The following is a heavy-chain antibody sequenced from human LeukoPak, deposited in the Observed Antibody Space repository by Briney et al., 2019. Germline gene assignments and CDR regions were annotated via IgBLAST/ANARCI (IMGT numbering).Heavy chain of an antibody. D-gene: IGHD2-2*01. J-gene: IGHJ4*02. CDR1: GGSFSGYY. Sequence: PSETLSLTCAVYGGSFSGYYWSWIRQPPGKGLEWIGEINHSGSTNYNPSLKSRVTISVDTSKSQFSLKLSSVTAADTAVYYCARYCSSTSCYGTPFDYWGQGTLVTVSS. CDR3: ARYCSSTSCYGTPFDY. V-gene: IGHV4-34*01. CDR2: INHSGST.